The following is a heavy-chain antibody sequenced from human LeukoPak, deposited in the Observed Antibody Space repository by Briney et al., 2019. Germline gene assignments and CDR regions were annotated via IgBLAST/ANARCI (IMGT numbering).Heavy chain of an antibody. V-gene: IGHV3-48*03. CDR3: AEIRINMIGGV. CDR1: GFTFSSYE. D-gene: IGHD3-10*02. Sequence: GGSLRLSCAASGFTFSSYEMNWVRQAPGKGLEWVSYTSSSGSTIYYADSVKGRFTISRDNAKNSLYLQMNSLRAEDTAFYYCAEIRINMIGGVWGKGTTVNISS. CDR2: TSSSGSTI. J-gene: IGHJ6*04.